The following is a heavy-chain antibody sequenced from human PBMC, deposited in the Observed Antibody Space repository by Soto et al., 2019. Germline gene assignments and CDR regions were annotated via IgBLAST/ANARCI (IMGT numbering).Heavy chain of an antibody. CDR3: ARRIEKDAFDV. CDR1: GYNFTSYW. D-gene: IGHD2-21*01. CDR2: IDPSDSYN. Sequence: GASLNISCKASGYNFTSYWISWVRQMPGKGLEWMGRIDPSDSYNSYSPSFQGHVTISGDKSINTAYLQWSSLKASDTAIYYCARRIEKDAFDVWGQGTMVTVSS. V-gene: IGHV5-10-1*01. J-gene: IGHJ3*01.